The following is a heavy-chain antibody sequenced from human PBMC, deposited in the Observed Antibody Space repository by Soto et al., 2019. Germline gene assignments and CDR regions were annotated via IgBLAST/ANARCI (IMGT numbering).Heavy chain of an antibody. CDR2: ISGSGGST. CDR3: AKDPRSPTDAFDI. J-gene: IGHJ3*02. V-gene: IGHV3-23*01. Sequence: AGGSLRLSCAASGFTFSSYAMSWVRQAPGKGLEWVSAISGSGGSTYYADSVKGRFTISRDNSKNTLYLQMNSLRAEDTAVYYCAKDPRSPTDAFDIWGQGTMVTVSS. CDR1: GFTFSSYA.